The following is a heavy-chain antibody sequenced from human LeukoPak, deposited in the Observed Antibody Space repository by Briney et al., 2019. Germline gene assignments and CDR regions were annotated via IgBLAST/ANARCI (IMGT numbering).Heavy chain of an antibody. Sequence: ASVKVSCKASGYTFTSYDINWVRQTTGQGLEWMGWMNPGSGNTGYAQKFQGRVTMTRSTYISTVYMEVSGPRSEDTAVYYCTRGGIIILGVATVVDYWGQGTLVTVSS. D-gene: IGHD3/OR15-3a*01. CDR2: MNPGSGNT. CDR3: TRGGIIILGVATVVDY. CDR1: GYTFTSYD. J-gene: IGHJ4*02. V-gene: IGHV1-8*01.